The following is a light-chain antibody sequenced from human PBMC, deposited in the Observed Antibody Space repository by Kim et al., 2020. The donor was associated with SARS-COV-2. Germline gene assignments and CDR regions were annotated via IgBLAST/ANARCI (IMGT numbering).Light chain of an antibody. V-gene: IGLV3-19*01. CDR2: GKN. Sequence: SSELTQDPAVSVALGQTVRITCQGDTLRSYYASWYQQKPGQAPVLVIYGKNNRPSGIPDRFSGSSSGNTASLTITGAQEEDEADYYCNSRDSSDNHVVFGGRTKLTDL. CDR1: TLRSYY. CDR3: NSRDSSDNHVV. J-gene: IGLJ2*01.